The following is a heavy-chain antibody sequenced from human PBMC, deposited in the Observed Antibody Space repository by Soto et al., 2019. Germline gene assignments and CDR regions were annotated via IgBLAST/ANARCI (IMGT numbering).Heavy chain of an antibody. J-gene: IGHJ6*02. CDR1: GYTFTKYA. Sequence: ASVKVSCKASGYTFTKYAMHWVRQAPGQRLEWMGWINGGNGNTKYSQKFQGRVTITRDTSASTACMELSSLRSEDTAVYYCARSEQYYSDSSGYYYPSGYYYYGMDVWGQGTTVTVSS. V-gene: IGHV1-3*01. CDR3: ARSEQYYSDSSGYYYPSGYYYYGMDV. D-gene: IGHD3-22*01. CDR2: INGGNGNT.